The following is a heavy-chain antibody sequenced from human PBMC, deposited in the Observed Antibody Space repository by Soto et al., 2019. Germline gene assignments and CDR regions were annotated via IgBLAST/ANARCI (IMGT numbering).Heavy chain of an antibody. D-gene: IGHD3-22*01. Sequence: ASVKVSCKVSGYTLTELSMHWVRQAHGKGLEWMGGFDPEDGETIYAQKFQGRVTMTEDTSTDTAYMELSSLRSEDTAVYYCATDSQIDSSGYAFDIWGQGTMVTVSS. V-gene: IGHV1-24*01. CDR2: FDPEDGET. CDR1: GYTLTELS. CDR3: ATDSQIDSSGYAFDI. J-gene: IGHJ3*02.